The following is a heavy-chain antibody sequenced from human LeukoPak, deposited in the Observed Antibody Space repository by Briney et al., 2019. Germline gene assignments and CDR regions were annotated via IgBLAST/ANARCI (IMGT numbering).Heavy chain of an antibody. D-gene: IGHD6-13*01. J-gene: IGHJ3*02. CDR1: GYTFTSYG. CDR2: ISAYNGNT. V-gene: IGHV1-18*01. Sequence: PRASVKVSCKASGYTFTSYGISWVRQAPGQGLEWMGWISAYNGNTNNAQTFQGRVTITTDESTSTAYMELSSLRSEDTAVYYCAIAQYSSSWYLTHDDAFDIWGQGTMVTVSS. CDR3: AIAQYSSSWYLTHDDAFDI.